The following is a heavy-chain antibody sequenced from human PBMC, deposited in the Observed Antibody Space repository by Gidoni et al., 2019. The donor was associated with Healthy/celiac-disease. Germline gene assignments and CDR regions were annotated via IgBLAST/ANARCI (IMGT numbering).Heavy chain of an antibody. CDR3: AIIAGYSSGWYVPFDY. V-gene: IGHV4-39*01. J-gene: IGHJ4*02. CDR2: IYYSGST. Sequence: QLQLQESGPGLVKPSETLSLTCTVSGGSISSSSYYWGWIRQPPGKGLEWIGSIYYSGSTYYNPSLKSRVTISVDTSKNQFSLKLSSVTAADTAVYYCAIIAGYSSGWYVPFDYWGQGTLVTVSS. D-gene: IGHD6-19*01. CDR1: GGSISSSSYY.